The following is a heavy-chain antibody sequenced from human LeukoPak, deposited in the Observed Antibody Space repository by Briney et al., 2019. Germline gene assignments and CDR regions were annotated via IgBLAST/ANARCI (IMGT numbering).Heavy chain of an antibody. CDR2: IIPILGIA. CDR3: ARDLSHGDYRDWFDP. V-gene: IGHV1-69*04. CDR1: GGTFSSYA. D-gene: IGHD4-17*01. Sequence: SVKVSCKASGGTFSSYAISWVRQAPGQGLEWMGRIIPILGIANYAQKFQGRVTITADKSTSTAYMELSSLRSEDTAVYYCARDLSHGDYRDWFDPWGQGTLVTVSS. J-gene: IGHJ5*02.